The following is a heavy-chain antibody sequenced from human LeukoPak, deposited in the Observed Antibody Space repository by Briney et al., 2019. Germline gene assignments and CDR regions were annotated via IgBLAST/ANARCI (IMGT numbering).Heavy chain of an antibody. CDR1: GYTFAKFY. D-gene: IGHD3-16*01. J-gene: IGHJ3*02. CDR2: INPSGGTT. CDR3: ARDNRGERTPGWGYGGFDI. V-gene: IGHV1-46*01. Sequence: ASVKGSCKASGYTFAKFYIHWVRHAPGQGLEWMGIINPSGGTTGHAQKFQGRVSMTRDTSTSAVYMELSSLRSEDTAVYYCARDNRGERTPGWGYGGFDIWGQGTMVSASS.